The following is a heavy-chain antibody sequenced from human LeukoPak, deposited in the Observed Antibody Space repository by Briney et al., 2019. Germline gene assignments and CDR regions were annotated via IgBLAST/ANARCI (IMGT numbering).Heavy chain of an antibody. CDR2: IYTSGST. D-gene: IGHD3-22*01. J-gene: IGHJ3*02. CDR1: GGSISSGSYY. V-gene: IGHV4-61*02. CDR3: ARDGYYYDSSGYYYLRDAFDI. Sequence: SVTLSLTCTVSGGSISSGSYYWSWIRQPAGKGLEWIGRIYTSGSTNYNPSLKNRVTISVDTSKNQFSLKLSSVTAADTAVYYCARDGYYYDSSGYYYLRDAFDIWGQGTMVTVSS.